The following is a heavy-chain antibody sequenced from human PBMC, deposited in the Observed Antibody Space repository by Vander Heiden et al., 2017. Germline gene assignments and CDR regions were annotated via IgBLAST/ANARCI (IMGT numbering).Heavy chain of an antibody. CDR2: ISWKSGSI. J-gene: IGHJ4*02. Sequence: EVQLVESGGGLVQPGRSLRLSCAASGFSFDDYAMHWVRQAPGKGLEWVSSISWKSGSIAYADSVKGRFTISRDNAKNSLYLQMNSQRAEDTALYYCAKRRDSSGWGFDYWGQGTLVTVSS. CDR1: GFSFDDYA. CDR3: AKRRDSSGWGFDY. V-gene: IGHV3-9*01. D-gene: IGHD3-22*01.